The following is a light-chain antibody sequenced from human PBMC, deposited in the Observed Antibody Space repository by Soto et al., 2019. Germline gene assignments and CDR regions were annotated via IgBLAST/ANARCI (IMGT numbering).Light chain of an antibody. CDR2: GAS. CDR3: QQYGSSLTWT. Sequence: EIVLTQSPGTLSLSPGERATLSCRASQSVSNNYLAWYQQKPVQAPRLLIYGASSRATGIPDRFSGSGSGTDFTLTISRLEPEDFAVYYCQQYGSSLTWTFGQGTKVDIK. CDR1: QSVSNNY. J-gene: IGKJ1*01. V-gene: IGKV3-20*01.